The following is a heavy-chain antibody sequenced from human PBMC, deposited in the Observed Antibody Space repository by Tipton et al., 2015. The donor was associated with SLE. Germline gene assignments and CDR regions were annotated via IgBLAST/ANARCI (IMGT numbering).Heavy chain of an antibody. J-gene: IGHJ5*02. CDR3: ARDTIFGVVNPFDP. V-gene: IGHV3-7*01. Sequence: SLRLSCAASGFTFSSYWMSWVRQAPGKGLEWVANIKQDGSEKYYVDSVKGRFTISRDNAKNSLYLQMNSLRAEDTAVYYCARDTIFGVVNPFDPWGQGTLVTVSS. CDR1: GFTFSSYW. D-gene: IGHD3-3*01. CDR2: IKQDGSEK.